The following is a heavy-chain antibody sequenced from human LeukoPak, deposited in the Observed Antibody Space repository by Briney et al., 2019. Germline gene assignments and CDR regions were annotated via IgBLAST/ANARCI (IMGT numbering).Heavy chain of an antibody. CDR3: ARQGGWGGAASLIEF. V-gene: IGHV4-39*01. D-gene: IGHD1-26*01. CDR2: MFYRGST. Sequence: SETLSLTCGVSGVSISTSTNYWAWIRQPPGKGLEWIGSMFYRGSTYYNPSLRSRVTISVDTSKNQFSLKLSSVTASDTAIFYCARQGGWGGAASLIEFWGQGTLVTVSS. CDR1: GVSISTSTNY. J-gene: IGHJ4*02.